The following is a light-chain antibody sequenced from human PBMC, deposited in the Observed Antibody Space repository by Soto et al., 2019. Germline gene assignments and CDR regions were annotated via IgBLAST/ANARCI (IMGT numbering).Light chain of an antibody. CDR2: AAT. J-gene: IGKJ1*01. Sequence: DIQMTQSPFSLSASVGDRVTITFRAIQSINSKLNWYQQKPGEVPKLLIYAATSLQSGVPSRFSGSGSGTDFTLTISSLQPEDFATYYCQQSYKSPPTFGQGTKVDIK. CDR1: QSINSK. CDR3: QQSYKSPPT. V-gene: IGKV1-39*01.